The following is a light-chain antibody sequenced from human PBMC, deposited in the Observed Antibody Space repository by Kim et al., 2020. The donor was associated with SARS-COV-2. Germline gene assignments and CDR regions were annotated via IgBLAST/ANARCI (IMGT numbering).Light chain of an antibody. V-gene: IGKV1-5*01. CDR1: QSISSW. J-gene: IGKJ1*01. CDR2: DAS. Sequence: DIQMTQSPSTLSASVGDRVTITCRASQSISSWLAWYQQKPGKAPNLLIYDASSLERGVPSRFSGSGSGTEFTLTISSLQPDDFATYYCQQYNSYSATFGQGTKVEIK. CDR3: QQYNSYSAT.